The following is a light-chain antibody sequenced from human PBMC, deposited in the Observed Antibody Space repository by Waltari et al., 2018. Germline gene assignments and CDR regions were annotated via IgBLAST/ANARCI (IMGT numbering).Light chain of an antibody. CDR2: SAS. CDR1: QSVSSN. CDR3: QQYNYWPPWT. V-gene: IGKV3-15*01. Sequence: EIVMTQSPAPLSVSPGERATLSCRASQSVSSNLAWYQQKPGQAPRPLIYSASTRATGIPARFSGSGSGTEFTLTISSLQSEDFAVYYCQQYNYWPPWTFGQGTKVEIK. J-gene: IGKJ1*01.